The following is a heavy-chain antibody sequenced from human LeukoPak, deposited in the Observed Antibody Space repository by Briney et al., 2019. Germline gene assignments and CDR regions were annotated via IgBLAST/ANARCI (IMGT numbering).Heavy chain of an antibody. CDR2: ISSSGSTI. CDR3: AELGITMIGGV. J-gene: IGHJ6*04. V-gene: IGHV3-48*04. D-gene: IGHD3-10*02. CDR1: GFTFSSYS. Sequence: PVGSLRLSCAAPGFTFSSYSMNWVRQAPGKGLEWVSYISSSGSTIYYADSVKGRFTISRDNAKNSLYLQMNSLRAEDTAVYYCAELGITMIGGVWGKGTTVTISS.